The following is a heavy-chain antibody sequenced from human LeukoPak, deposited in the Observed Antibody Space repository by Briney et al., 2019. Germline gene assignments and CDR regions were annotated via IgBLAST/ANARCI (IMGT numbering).Heavy chain of an antibody. Sequence: ASVKVSCKASGYTFTGYYIHSLRQAPGQGLEWMGWINPNNGITNYAQKFQGRVTMTRDTSINTAYMDLSHLRSNDTAVYYCATDRYSSDSGAYPGEAGFDYWGQGTLVTVSS. CDR3: ATDRYSSDSGAYPGEAGFDY. J-gene: IGHJ4*02. CDR1: GYTFTGYY. CDR2: INPNNGIT. V-gene: IGHV1-2*02. D-gene: IGHD3-22*01.